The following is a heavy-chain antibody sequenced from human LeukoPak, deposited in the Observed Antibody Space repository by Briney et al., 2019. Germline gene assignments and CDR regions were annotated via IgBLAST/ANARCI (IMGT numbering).Heavy chain of an antibody. CDR2: IYHSGST. J-gene: IGHJ5*02. Sequence: SETLSLTCSVSGYFISSGYYWGWIRPPPGKGLEWIGNIYHSGSTIYGSSLKSRVTISGDTSKNHFSLKETSVTATDTAVYYCARSGATYYDILTGYYTLNWFDPWGQGTLVTVSS. CDR1: GYFISSGYY. D-gene: IGHD3-9*01. V-gene: IGHV4-38-2*02. CDR3: ARSGATYYDILTGYYTLNWFDP.